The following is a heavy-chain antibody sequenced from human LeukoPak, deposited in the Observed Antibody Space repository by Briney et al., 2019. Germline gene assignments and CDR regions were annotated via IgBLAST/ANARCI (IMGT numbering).Heavy chain of an antibody. CDR3: TRGDDDY. CDR1: GYTFTSYG. CDR2: ISAYNGNT. J-gene: IGHJ4*02. D-gene: IGHD2-21*02. Sequence: GASVKVSCKASGYTFTSYGISWVRQAPGQGLEWMGWISAYNGNTNYAQKLQGRVTITRNTSISTAYMELSSLRSEDTAVYYCTRGDDDYWGQGTLVTVSS. V-gene: IGHV1-18*01.